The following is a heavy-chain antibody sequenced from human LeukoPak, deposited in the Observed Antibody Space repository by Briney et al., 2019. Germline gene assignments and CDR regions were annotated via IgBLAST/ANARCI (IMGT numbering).Heavy chain of an antibody. V-gene: IGHV3-72*01. J-gene: IGHJ4*02. CDR2: TRNKAKSNTT. Sequence: PGGSLRLSCAASGFTFSDHYMDWVRQAPGKGLEWVGRTRNKAKSNTTVYAASVKGRFTISRDDTKNSLYLQMNSVKTEDTAVYYCARTAIVTTVVIRFDYWGQGTLVTVSS. CDR1: GFTFSDHY. D-gene: IGHD4-23*01. CDR3: ARTAIVTTVVIRFDY.